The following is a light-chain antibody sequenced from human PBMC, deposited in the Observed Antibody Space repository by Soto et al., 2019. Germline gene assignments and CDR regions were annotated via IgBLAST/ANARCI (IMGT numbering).Light chain of an antibody. CDR2: DVS. CDR1: SSDVGGYNY. J-gene: IGLJ2*01. CDR3: SSYTTSSTVL. V-gene: IGLV2-14*01. Sequence: QSALAQPAPVSGSPGQSITISCTGTSSDVGGYNYVSWYQQHPGKAPKLMIYDVSNRPLGVSNRFSGSKSGNTASLTISGLQAEDEADYYCSSYTTSSTVLFGGGTKVTVL.